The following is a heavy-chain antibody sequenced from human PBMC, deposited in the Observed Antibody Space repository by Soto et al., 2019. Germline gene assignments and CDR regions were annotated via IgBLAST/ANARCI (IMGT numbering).Heavy chain of an antibody. V-gene: IGHV3-23*01. Sequence: EVQLLESGGGLVQPGGSLRLSCAASGFTFSSYAMSWVRQAPGKGLEWVSAISGSGGSTYYADSVKGRFTISRDNSKNTLYLQMNSLRAEDTAVYYCAKEPSAAGRGYSYGYDYWGQGTLVTVSS. CDR1: GFTFSSYA. CDR3: AKEPSAAGRGYSYGYDY. D-gene: IGHD5-18*01. J-gene: IGHJ4*02. CDR2: ISGSGGST.